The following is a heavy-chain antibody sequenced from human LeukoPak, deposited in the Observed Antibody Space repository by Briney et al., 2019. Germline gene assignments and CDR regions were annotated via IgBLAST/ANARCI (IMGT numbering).Heavy chain of an antibody. CDR2: IYTSGST. D-gene: IGHD3-10*01. Sequence: KTSETLSLTCTVSGGSISSYYWSWIRQPAGKGLEWIGRIYTSGSTNYNPSLKSRVTMSVDTSKNQFSLKLSSVTAADTAVYYCASSGSYYLHFDYWGQGTLVTVSS. CDR1: GGSISSYY. J-gene: IGHJ4*02. V-gene: IGHV4-4*07. CDR3: ASSGSYYLHFDY.